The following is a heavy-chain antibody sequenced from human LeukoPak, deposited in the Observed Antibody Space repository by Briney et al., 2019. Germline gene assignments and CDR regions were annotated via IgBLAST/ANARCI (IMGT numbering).Heavy chain of an antibody. CDR3: ARGEVFTSGPLRD. CDR2: ISSNGGNT. Sequence: SGGSLRLPCAASGFTFSSNAMHWVRQAPGKGLEYVSGISSNGGNTYYANSVKGRFIISRDNSRNTLSLQMGSLRAEDMAAYYCARGEVFTSGPLRDWGQGTLVTVSS. D-gene: IGHD4-17*01. V-gene: IGHV3-64*01. J-gene: IGHJ4*02. CDR1: GFTFSSNA.